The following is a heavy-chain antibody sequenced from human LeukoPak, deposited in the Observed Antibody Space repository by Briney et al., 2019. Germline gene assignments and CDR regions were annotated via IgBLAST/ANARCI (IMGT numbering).Heavy chain of an antibody. CDR2: ISSTGSA. Sequence: SETLSLTRTVSGGSISSGGFYWNWIRQHPGEGLEWIGYISSTGSAAYNPSLKSRVTISMDTSRNQFSLKLSSVTAADTAVYYCAVGLLQSQNWFDPSGQGTLVTVSS. D-gene: IGHD1-26*01. CDR3: AVGLLQSQNWFDP. J-gene: IGHJ5*02. V-gene: IGHV4-31*03. CDR1: GGSISSGGFY.